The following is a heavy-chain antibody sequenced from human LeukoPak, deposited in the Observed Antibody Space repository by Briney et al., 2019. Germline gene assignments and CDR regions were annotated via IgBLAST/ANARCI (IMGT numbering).Heavy chain of an antibody. CDR2: INPGGGST. J-gene: IGHJ5*02. D-gene: IGHD2-2*01. Sequence: ASVKVSCKASGYTFTSYYMHWVRQAPGQGLEWMGIINPGGGSTSYAQKFQGRVTMTRDMSTSTVYMELSSLRSEDTAVYYCARDLPPYCSSTSCPLYNWFDPWGQGTLVTVSS. CDR3: ARDLPPYCSSTSCPLYNWFDP. CDR1: GYTFTSYY. V-gene: IGHV1-46*01.